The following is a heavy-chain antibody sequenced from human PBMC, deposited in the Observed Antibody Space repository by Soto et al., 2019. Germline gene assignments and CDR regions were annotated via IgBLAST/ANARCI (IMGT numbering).Heavy chain of an antibody. V-gene: IGHV1-18*04. J-gene: IGHJ6*02. CDR1: GYTFTSYG. CDR3: AREYYDFWSGYYTLSLKEYYYYGMDV. D-gene: IGHD3-3*01. CDR2: ISAYNGNT. Sequence: ASVKVSCKASGYTFTSYGISWVRQAPGQGLEWMGWISAYNGNTNYAQKLQGRVTMTTDTSTSTAYMELRSLRSDDTAVYYRAREYYDFWSGYYTLSLKEYYYYGMDVWGQGTTVTVSS.